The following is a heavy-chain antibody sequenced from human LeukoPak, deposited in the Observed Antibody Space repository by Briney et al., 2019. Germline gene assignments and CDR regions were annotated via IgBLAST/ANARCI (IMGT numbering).Heavy chain of an antibody. CDR1: GRSISSYY. J-gene: IGHJ4*02. V-gene: IGHV4-59*01. Sequence: SQTLSLTCTVSGRSISSYYWSWIRQPPGKGLEWVGYIYYSGSTNYNPSLKSRVTISVDTSKNQFSLKLSSVTAADTAVYYCASLGTYYYDSSGYSRDYWGQGTLVTVSS. CDR3: ASLGTYYYDSSGYSRDY. D-gene: IGHD3-22*01. CDR2: IYYSGST.